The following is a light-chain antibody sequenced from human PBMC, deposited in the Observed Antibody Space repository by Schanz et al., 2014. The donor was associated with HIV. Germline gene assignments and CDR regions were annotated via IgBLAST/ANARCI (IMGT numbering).Light chain of an antibody. CDR1: SSDVGGYNY. CDR3: AAWDDSLNGWV. CDR2: EVT. J-gene: IGLJ3*02. V-gene: IGLV2-8*01. Sequence: QSVLTQPPSASGSPGQSVTISCTGTSSDVGGYNYVSWYQQHPGKAPKIMIYEVTKRPSGVPDRFSGSGSGTSASLAISGLQSEDEADYYCAAWDDSLNGWVFGGGTKLTVL.